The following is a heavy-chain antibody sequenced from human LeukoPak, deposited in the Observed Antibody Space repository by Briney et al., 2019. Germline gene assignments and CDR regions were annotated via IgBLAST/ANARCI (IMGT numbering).Heavy chain of an antibody. CDR2: IWYDGSNK. CDR1: GFTFSSYG. CDR3: AKDRDGDSDY. J-gene: IGHJ4*02. V-gene: IGHV3-33*06. D-gene: IGHD4-17*01. Sequence: GGSLRLSCAASGFTFSSYGMHWVRQAPGKGLEWVAVIWYDGSNKYYADSVKGRFTISRDNSKNTLYLQMNSLRVEDTAVYYCAKDRDGDSDYWGQGTLVTVSS.